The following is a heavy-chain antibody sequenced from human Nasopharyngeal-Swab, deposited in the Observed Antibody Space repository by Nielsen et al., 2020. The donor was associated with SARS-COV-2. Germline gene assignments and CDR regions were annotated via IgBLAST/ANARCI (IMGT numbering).Heavy chain of an antibody. J-gene: IGHJ6*02. CDR1: GGSISSSNW. CDR3: ARDQGTTPRYYYYGMDV. D-gene: IGHD1-7*01. V-gene: IGHV4-4*02. CDR2: IYHSGST. Sequence: SETLSLTCAVSGGSISSSNWWSWVRQPPGKGLEWIGEIYHSGSTNYNPSLKSRVTISVDKSKNQFSLKLSSVTAADTAVYYCARDQGTTPRYYYYGMDVWGQGTTVTVSS.